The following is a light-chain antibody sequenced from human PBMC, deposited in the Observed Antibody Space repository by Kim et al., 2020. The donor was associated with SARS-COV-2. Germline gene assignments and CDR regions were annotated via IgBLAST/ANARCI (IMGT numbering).Light chain of an antibody. V-gene: IGKV3-11*01. CDR3: QQRFNWPLT. Sequence: LSPGERVTLSCRASQSISSHLAWYQQRPGQAPRLLIYSASSRATGIPARFSGSGSGTDFTLTISSLEPEDFAVYYCQQRFNWPLTFGGGSRVEI. CDR2: SAS. J-gene: IGKJ4*01. CDR1: QSISSH.